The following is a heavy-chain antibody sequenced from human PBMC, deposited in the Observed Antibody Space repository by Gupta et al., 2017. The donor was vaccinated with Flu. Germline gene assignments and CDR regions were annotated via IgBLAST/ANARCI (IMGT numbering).Heavy chain of an antibody. CDR1: GYTFTSYD. Sequence: QVQLVQSGAEVKKPGASVRVYCKASGYTFTSYDINWVRQATGQGLQWVGWMNPNTGGTGYAQNFQGRVTMTRKISISTAYLELSSLTSEDTAVYYCARGYDSGDFDFWGQGTLVTVSS. V-gene: IGHV1-8*01. CDR3: ARGYDSGDFDF. CDR2: MNPNTGGT. J-gene: IGHJ4*02. D-gene: IGHD3-22*01.